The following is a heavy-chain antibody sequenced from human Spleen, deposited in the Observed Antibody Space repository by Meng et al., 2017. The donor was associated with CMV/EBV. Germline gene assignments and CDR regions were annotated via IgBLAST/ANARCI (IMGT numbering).Heavy chain of an antibody. CDR1: GGSISSYY. CDR3: ARENYYGSGSYLDLVDY. CDR2: IYYSGST. V-gene: IGHV4-59*01. Sequence: SETLSLTCTVSGGSISSYYWSWIRQPPGKGLEWIGYIYYSGSTNYNPSLKSRVTISVDTSKNQFSLKLSSVTAADTAVYYCARENYYGSGSYLDLVDYWGQGTLVTVSS. D-gene: IGHD3-10*01. J-gene: IGHJ4*02.